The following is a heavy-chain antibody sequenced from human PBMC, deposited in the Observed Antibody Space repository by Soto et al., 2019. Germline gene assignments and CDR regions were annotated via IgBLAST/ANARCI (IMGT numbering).Heavy chain of an antibody. CDR1: GGSISSYY. CDR3: ARGRRWRHHDSSGYYLDY. V-gene: IGHV4-4*07. D-gene: IGHD3-22*01. Sequence: LSLTCTVSGGSISSYYWSWIRQPAGKGLEWIGRIYTSGSTNYNPSLKSRVTMSVDTSKNQFSLKLSSVTAADTAVYYCARGRRWRHHDSSGYYLDYWGQGTLVTVSS. J-gene: IGHJ4*02. CDR2: IYTSGST.